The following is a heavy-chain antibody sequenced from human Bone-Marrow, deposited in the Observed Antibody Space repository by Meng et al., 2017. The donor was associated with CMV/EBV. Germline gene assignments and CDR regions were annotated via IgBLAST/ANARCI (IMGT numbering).Heavy chain of an antibody. Sequence: LSLTCAASGFIFSSYGMHWVRQAPGKGLEWVAFIRYDGSNKYYADSVKGRFTISRDNSKNTLYLQMNSLRPEDTAVYNCVKDPSDSYYYGMDVWGQGTTVTVSS. V-gene: IGHV3-30*02. D-gene: IGHD3/OR15-3a*01. J-gene: IGHJ6*02. CDR3: VKDPSDSYYYGMDV. CDR2: IRYDGSNK. CDR1: GFIFSSYG.